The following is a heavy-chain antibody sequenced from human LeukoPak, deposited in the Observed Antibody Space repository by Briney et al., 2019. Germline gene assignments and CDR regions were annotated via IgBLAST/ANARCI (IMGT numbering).Heavy chain of an antibody. CDR3: AKDCGPSGYDCCFDY. CDR1: GFTFYDYA. Sequence: GGSLRLSCAASGFTFYDYAMRWVRPAPGKGLEWVSGIRRHSGSIGYADSVKGLFTIFSDNAKNSLYLQMNSLRAEDTALYYCAKDCGPSGYDCCFDYWGQGTLVTVSS. V-gene: IGHV3-9*01. J-gene: IGHJ4*02. CDR2: IRRHSGSI. D-gene: IGHD5-12*01.